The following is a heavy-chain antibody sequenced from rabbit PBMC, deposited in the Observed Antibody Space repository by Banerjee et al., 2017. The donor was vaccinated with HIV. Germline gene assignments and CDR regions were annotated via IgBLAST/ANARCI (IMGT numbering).Heavy chain of an antibody. D-gene: IGHD2-1*01. V-gene: IGHV1S7*01. CDR2: IDPVFGST. Sequence: QSLEESGGGLVKPEGSLTLTCKASGFDFSTYYMSWVRQAPGKGLEWIGYIDPVFGSTYYASWVNGRFTISSHNAQNTLYLQLNSLTAADTATYFCARGVTMTMVTFNLWGQGTLVTDS. CDR3: ARGVTMTMVTFNL. CDR1: GFDFSTYY. J-gene: IGHJ4*01.